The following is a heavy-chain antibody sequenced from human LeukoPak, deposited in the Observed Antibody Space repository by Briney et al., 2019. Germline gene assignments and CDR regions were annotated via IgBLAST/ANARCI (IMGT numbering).Heavy chain of an antibody. CDR3: ANSISLTQ. V-gene: IGHV3-7*03. CDR1: GFIFNNFW. J-gene: IGHJ4*02. Sequence: GGSLRLSCVASGFIFNNFWMSWVRQAPGKGLEWVAKIKYDGSEKYYVDSVKGRFTISGDNAKNSLYLQMNTLRADDTAVYYCANSISLTQWGRGTLVTVSS. D-gene: IGHD3-9*01. CDR2: IKYDGSEK.